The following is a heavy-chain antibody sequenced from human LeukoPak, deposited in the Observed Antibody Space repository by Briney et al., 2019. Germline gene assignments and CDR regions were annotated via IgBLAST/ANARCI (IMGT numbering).Heavy chain of an antibody. CDR1: GDSISSYNYY. Sequence: PSETLSLTCTVSGDSISSYNYYWGWIRQAPGKGLEWIGSIYYTGNTYYNASLKSRVTISIDTSKNQISLRLTSVTATDTAMYYCARQTGSGLFTLPGGQGTLVTVSS. D-gene: IGHD3/OR15-3a*01. CDR3: ARQTGSGLFTLP. V-gene: IGHV4-39*01. CDR2: IYYTGNT. J-gene: IGHJ4*02.